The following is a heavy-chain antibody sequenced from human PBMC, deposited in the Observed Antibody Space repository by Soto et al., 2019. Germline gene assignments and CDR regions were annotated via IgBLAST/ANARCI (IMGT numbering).Heavy chain of an antibody. CDR3: ARDAIAAAGRYYYYGMDV. J-gene: IGHJ6*02. CDR2: IHSGGST. D-gene: IGHD6-13*01. CDR1: GFIVSSNY. Sequence: EVQLVESGGGLVQPGGSLRLSCAASGFIVSSNYMTWIRQAPGKGLEWVAVIHSGGSTYYSENLKGRFTISRDNTKNTLYLQMNSLRAKDTAVYYCARDAIAAAGRYYYYGMDVWGQGTTVTVSS. V-gene: IGHV3-66*01.